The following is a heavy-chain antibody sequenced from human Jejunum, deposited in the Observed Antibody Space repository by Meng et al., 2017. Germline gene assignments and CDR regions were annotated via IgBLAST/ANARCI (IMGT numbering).Heavy chain of an antibody. J-gene: IGHJ5*02. CDR1: GASISDSNW. D-gene: IGHD6-13*01. CDR3: ARDLLGPAIAATGWFDP. CDR2: IYHTGTP. V-gene: IGHV4-4*03. Sequence: VQLRRSGPGLVKPPGTRSPTCAVSGASISDSNWWSWVRQPPGKGLEWIGEIYHTGTPNYTPSLKSRVTMSLDKSKNQFSLELTSVTAADTAVYYCARDLLGPAIAATGWFDPWGQGTLVTVSS.